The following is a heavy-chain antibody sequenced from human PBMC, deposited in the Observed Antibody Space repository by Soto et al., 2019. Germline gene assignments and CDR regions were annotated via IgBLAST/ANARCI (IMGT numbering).Heavy chain of an antibody. CDR1: GFTFSSYW. CDR3: ARVFYFRVTNADY. D-gene: IGHD4-17*01. Sequence: GGSLRLSCAASGFTFSSYWMHWFRQAPGKGLAWVSRINSDGSSTSYAGSVKGRFTISRDNAKNTLYLQMNSLRAEDTAVYYCARVFYFRVTNADYWGQGTLVTVSS. V-gene: IGHV3-74*01. J-gene: IGHJ4*02. CDR2: INSDGSST.